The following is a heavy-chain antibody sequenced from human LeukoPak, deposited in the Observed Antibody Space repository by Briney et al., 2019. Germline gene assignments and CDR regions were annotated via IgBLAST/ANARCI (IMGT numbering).Heavy chain of an antibody. V-gene: IGHV3-30*02. D-gene: IGHD2-2*01. CDR2: TRYDGTDK. CDR3: AKGKCSSNSCYVFDY. Sequence: PGGSLRLSCAASGFTFSVYGMHWVRQAPGKGLEWVAFTRYDGTDKYYADSVRGRFTISRDNSKNTLYLQMNSLRAEDTAVYYCAKGKCSSNSCYVFDYWGQGTLATVSS. J-gene: IGHJ4*02. CDR1: GFTFSVYG.